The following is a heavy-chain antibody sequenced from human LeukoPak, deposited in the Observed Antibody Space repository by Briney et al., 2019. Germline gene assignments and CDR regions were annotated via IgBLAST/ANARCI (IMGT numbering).Heavy chain of an antibody. J-gene: IGHJ4*02. CDR1: GFTFSSYA. CDR2: ISYDGSNK. V-gene: IGHV3-30-3*01. Sequence: GGSLRLSCAASGFTFSSYAMHWGRQAPGKGLEWVAVISYDGSNKYYADSVKGRFTISRDNSKNTLYLQMNSLRAEDTAVYYCARDGYDILTGYSSYYFDYWGQGTLVTVSS. CDR3: ARDGYDILTGYSSYYFDY. D-gene: IGHD3-9*01.